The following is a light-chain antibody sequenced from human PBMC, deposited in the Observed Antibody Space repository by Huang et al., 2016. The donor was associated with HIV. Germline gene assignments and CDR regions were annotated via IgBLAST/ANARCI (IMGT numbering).Light chain of an antibody. J-gene: IGKJ4*01. CDR3: QQSYSTLT. CDR1: QSISSY. CDR2: AAS. Sequence: DIQMTQSPSSLSASVGDRVTITCRASQSISSYLNWYQQKPGKAPKLLIYAASSLQSGVPSRFSGSGSGTDFTLTINSLQPADFATYYCQQSYSTLTFGGGTKVEIK. V-gene: IGKV1-39*01.